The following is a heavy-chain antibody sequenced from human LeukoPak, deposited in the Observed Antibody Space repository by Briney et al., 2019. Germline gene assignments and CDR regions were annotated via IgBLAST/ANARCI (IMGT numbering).Heavy chain of an antibody. J-gene: IGHJ4*02. Sequence: GGSLRLSCAASGFTFSSYSMNWVRQAPGKGLEWVSSISSSSSYIYYADSVKGRFTISRDNAKNSLYLQMNSLRAEDTAVYYCARGEDYYGSGSYYNRGYWGQGTLVTVSS. CDR1: GFTFSSYS. D-gene: IGHD3-10*01. CDR3: ARGEDYYGSGSYYNRGY. V-gene: IGHV3-21*01. CDR2: ISSSSSYI.